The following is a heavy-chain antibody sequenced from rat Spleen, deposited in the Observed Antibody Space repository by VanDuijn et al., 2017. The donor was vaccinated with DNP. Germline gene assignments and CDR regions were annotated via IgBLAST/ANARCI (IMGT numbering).Heavy chain of an antibody. Sequence: EVQLVESGGGSVQPGRSLKLSCAASGFTFSNYGMAWVRQAPTKGLEWVASISTGGGDSYYRDSVKGRFTFSRDNEKNTLYLQMDSLRSDDTATYYCTTDFERGYWGQGVMVTVSS. CDR2: ISTGGGDS. V-gene: IGHV5S13*01. CDR3: TTDFERGY. D-gene: IGHD1-11*01. CDR1: GFTFSNYG. J-gene: IGHJ2*01.